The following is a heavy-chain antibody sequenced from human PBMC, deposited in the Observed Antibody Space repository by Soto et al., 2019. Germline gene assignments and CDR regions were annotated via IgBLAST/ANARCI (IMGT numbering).Heavy chain of an antibody. J-gene: IGHJ4*02. Sequence: QVQLVQSGAEVKKPGASVTVSCKTSGYTFSSIGISWVRQAPGQGLEWMGWISPHKDDTYYAQRLQGRVTMTTDTSTSTAYMELRSLRSDDTAVYFCVRDLDGSGNYYTNYWGQGTLVTVSS. CDR2: ISPHKDDT. CDR1: GYTFSSIG. CDR3: VRDLDGSGNYYTNY. V-gene: IGHV1-18*01. D-gene: IGHD3-10*01.